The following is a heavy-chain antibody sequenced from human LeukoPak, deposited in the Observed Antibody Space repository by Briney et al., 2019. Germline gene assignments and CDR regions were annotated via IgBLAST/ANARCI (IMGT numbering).Heavy chain of an antibody. D-gene: IGHD6-13*01. Sequence: ASVKVSCKASGYTFTAYYMHWVRQAPGQGLEWMGWINPNSGGTNYAQKFQGRVTMTRDTSINTAYMELNRLTPDDTAVYYCATNFYSNSWSLTDWGQGTLVTVSS. J-gene: IGHJ4*02. CDR3: ATNFYSNSWSLTD. V-gene: IGHV1-2*02. CDR2: INPNSGGT. CDR1: GYTFTAYY.